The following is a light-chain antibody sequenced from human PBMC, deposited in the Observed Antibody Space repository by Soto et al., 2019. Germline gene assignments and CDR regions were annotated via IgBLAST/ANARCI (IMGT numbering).Light chain of an antibody. Sequence: QSVLTQPPSASGSPGQSVTISCTGTSGDVGGYNNVSWYQQHPGKAPKLMIYEVSKRPSGVPARFSGSKSGNTASLTVSGLHAEDEADYFCSSYAGSNNYVFGTGTKLTVL. J-gene: IGLJ1*01. CDR3: SSYAGSNNYV. CDR2: EVS. CDR1: SGDVGGYNN. V-gene: IGLV2-8*01.